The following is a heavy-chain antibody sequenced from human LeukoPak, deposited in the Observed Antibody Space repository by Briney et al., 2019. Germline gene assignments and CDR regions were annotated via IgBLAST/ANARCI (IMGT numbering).Heavy chain of an antibody. CDR1: GFTFSNAW. CDR3: TTVPGTMIVVVLGHP. CDR2: IKSKTDGGTT. J-gene: IGHJ5*02. Sequence: GGSLRLSCAASGFTFSNAWMSWVRQAPGKGLEWVGRIKSKTDGGTTDYAAPVKGRFTISGDDSKNTLYLQMNSLKTEDTAVYYCTTVPGTMIVVVLGHPWGQGTLVTVSS. D-gene: IGHD3-22*01. V-gene: IGHV3-15*01.